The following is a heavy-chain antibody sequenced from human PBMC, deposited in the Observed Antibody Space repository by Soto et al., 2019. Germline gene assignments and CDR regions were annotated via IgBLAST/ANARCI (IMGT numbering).Heavy chain of an antibody. V-gene: IGHV3-13*01. CDR2: IGTLRDT. Sequence: GGSLRLSCVASGFTFKTYDMYWVRQVPGQGLEWVSGIGTLRDTYYSASVAGRFTVSRENGRNSPYLQMNSLRAGDSGIYFCARGRSNDFSSSPPPRFDPWGRGTLVTVSS. J-gene: IGHJ5*02. CDR1: GFTFKTYD. CDR3: ARGRSNDFSSSPPPRFDP. D-gene: IGHD2-21*02.